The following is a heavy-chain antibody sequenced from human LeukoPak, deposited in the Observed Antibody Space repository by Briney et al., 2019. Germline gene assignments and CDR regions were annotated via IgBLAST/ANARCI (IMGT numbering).Heavy chain of an antibody. Sequence: GGSPRLSCAASGFTFSSYAMSWVRQAPGKGLEWVSAISGSGGSTYYADSVKGRFTISRDNSKNTLYLQMNSLRAEDTAVYYCAKDPYSGSYYDYWGQGTLVTVSS. J-gene: IGHJ4*02. V-gene: IGHV3-23*01. CDR3: AKDPYSGSYYDY. D-gene: IGHD1-26*01. CDR1: GFTFSSYA. CDR2: ISGSGGST.